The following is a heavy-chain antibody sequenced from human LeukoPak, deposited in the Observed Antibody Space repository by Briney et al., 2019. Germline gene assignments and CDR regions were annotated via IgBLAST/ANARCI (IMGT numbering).Heavy chain of an antibody. D-gene: IGHD3-22*01. J-gene: IGHJ3*02. CDR2: INPSGAST. Sequence: GASVKVSCKASGYTFTSYYMHWVRQAPGQGLEWMGIINPSGASTIYAQEFQGRVTMTRDMSTSTVYMELSSLRSEDTAVYYCARGRNYYDSSDYYEGDAFDIWGQGTMVTVSS. V-gene: IGHV1-46*01. CDR3: ARGRNYYDSSDYYEGDAFDI. CDR1: GYTFTSYY.